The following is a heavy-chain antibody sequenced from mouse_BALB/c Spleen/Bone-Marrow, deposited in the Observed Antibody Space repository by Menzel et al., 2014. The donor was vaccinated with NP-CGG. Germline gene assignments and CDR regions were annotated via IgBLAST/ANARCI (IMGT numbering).Heavy chain of an antibody. CDR1: GFTFSSCA. D-gene: IGHD2-14*01. Sequence: EVQVVESGGGLVKPGGSLKLSCAASGFTFSSCAMSWVRQTPEKRLEWVATISSGGSYTYCLDSVKGRFTISRDNAKNTLYLQMSSLRSKDTAMYYCARAGRYDGNFDYWGQGTTLTVSS. CDR2: ISSGGSYT. CDR3: ARAGRYDGNFDY. J-gene: IGHJ2*01. V-gene: IGHV5-9-3*01.